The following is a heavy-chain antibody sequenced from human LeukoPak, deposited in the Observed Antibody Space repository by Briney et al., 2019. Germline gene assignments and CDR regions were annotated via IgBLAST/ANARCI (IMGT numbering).Heavy chain of an antibody. Sequence: GGSLRLSCAASGFTFSSYDMHWVRQAAGKGLEWVSAFGSARDVPYGDSVKGRFTISRENAKNSLYLQMNSLRDGDTAVYYCARAGTDYSYGMDVWGKGTTVTVSS. J-gene: IGHJ6*04. CDR1: GFTFSSYD. CDR2: FGSARDV. CDR3: ARAGTDYSYGMDV. V-gene: IGHV3-13*01. D-gene: IGHD6-13*01.